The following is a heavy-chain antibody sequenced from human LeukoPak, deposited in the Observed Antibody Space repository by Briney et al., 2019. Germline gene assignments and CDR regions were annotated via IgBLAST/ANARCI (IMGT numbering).Heavy chain of an antibody. J-gene: IGHJ1*01. Sequence: PSETLSLTCIVSGGSISSRSYYWGWIRQPPGKGLEWIGYIYYSGSTYYNPSLKSRVTISVDTSKNQFSLKLSSVTAADTAVYYCARSPSRVGSGYYREYFQHWGQGTLVTVSS. D-gene: IGHD3-22*01. CDR3: ARSPSRVGSGYYREYFQH. CDR1: GGSISSRSYY. CDR2: IYYSGST. V-gene: IGHV4-31*03.